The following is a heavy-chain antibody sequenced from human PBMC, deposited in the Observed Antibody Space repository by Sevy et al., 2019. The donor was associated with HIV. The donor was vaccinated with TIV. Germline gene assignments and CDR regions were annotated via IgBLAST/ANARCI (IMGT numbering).Heavy chain of an antibody. Sequence: GGSLRLSCAASGLSFSNAWMAWVRQAPGKGLEWVGRIRSKTGGGTTDFAAFAKGKFTISRDDPKNTLYLQMNSLKTEDTAVYYCAIDHRRDGMIVVPFEKWGLGTLVTVSS. D-gene: IGHD3-22*01. V-gene: IGHV3-15*01. CDR2: IRSKTGGGTT. CDR3: AIDHRRDGMIVVPFEK. CDR1: GLSFSNAW. J-gene: IGHJ4*02.